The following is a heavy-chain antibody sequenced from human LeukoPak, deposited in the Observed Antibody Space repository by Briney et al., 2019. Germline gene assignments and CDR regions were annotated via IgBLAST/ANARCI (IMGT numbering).Heavy chain of an antibody. D-gene: IGHD3-16*01. CDR1: GFTFTTYA. V-gene: IGHV3-23*01. J-gene: IGHJ4*02. CDR2: ISGSGGST. Sequence: GGSLRLSCAASGFTFTTYAMSWVRQAPGKGLEWVSSISGSGGSTYYADSVKGRFTISRDNSKNTLYLQMNSLRAEDTAVYYCARAPRLIYFDYWGQGTLVTVSS. CDR3: ARAPRLIYFDY.